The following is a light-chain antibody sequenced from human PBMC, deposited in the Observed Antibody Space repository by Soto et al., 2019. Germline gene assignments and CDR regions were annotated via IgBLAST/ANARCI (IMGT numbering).Light chain of an antibody. Sequence: DVVMTQSPLSLPVTLGQPASISCRASQSLVYSDGNTYLTWFHKRPGQSPRRLIYKVSNRDYGVPDRFSGSGSGTDFTLTLSRVEAEDVGVYYCMQGSHWPPTFGGGTKVEIK. V-gene: IGKV2-30*01. CDR1: QSLVYSDGNTY. CDR3: MQGSHWPPT. J-gene: IGKJ4*01. CDR2: KVS.